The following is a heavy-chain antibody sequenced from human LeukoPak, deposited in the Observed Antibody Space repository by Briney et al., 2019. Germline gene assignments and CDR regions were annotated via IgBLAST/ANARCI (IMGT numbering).Heavy chain of an antibody. D-gene: IGHD2-15*01. CDR2: VDPEDGET. CDR1: GYTFTDYY. CDR3: ATGILAYCSGGSYYSDKNADS. Sequence: GASVKVSCKVSGYTFTDYYMHWVQQAPGKGLEWMGLVDPEDGETIYAEKFQGRVTITADTSTDTAYMELSSLRSEDTAVYYCATGILAYCSGGSYYSDKNADSWGQGTLVTVSS. J-gene: IGHJ4*02. V-gene: IGHV1-69-2*01.